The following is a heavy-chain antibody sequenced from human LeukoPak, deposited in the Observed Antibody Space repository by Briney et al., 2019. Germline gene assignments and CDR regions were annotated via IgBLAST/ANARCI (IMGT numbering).Heavy chain of an antibody. V-gene: IGHV4-39*07. CDR3: AREPHGSGSKNDAFDI. J-gene: IGHJ3*02. CDR2: IYYSGST. Sequence: PSETLSLTCTVSGGSISSSSYYWGWIRQPPGKGLEWIGSIYYSGSTNYNPSLKSRVTISVDTSKNQFSLKLSSVTAADTAVYYCAREPHGSGSKNDAFDIWGQGTMVTVSS. CDR1: GGSISSSSYY. D-gene: IGHD3-10*01.